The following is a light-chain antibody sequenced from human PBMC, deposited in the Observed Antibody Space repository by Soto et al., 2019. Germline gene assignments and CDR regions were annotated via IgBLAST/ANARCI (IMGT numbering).Light chain of an antibody. CDR3: QHYNSYSEA. J-gene: IGKJ1*01. CDR2: KAS. Sequence: DIVMTQSPDSLAVPLGYRSTIKCHSSQSVLYSSNNKNYLAWYQQKPGKAPKLLIYKASTLKSGVPSRFSGSGSGTEFTLTISSLQPDDFATYYCQHYNSYSEAFGQGTKVDI. CDR1: QSVLYSSNNKNY. V-gene: IGKV4-1*01.